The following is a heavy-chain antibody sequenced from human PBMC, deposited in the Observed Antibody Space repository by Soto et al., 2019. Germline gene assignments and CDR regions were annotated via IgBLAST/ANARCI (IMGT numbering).Heavy chain of an antibody. CDR3: ERMGGVVVYHNGGSWFDP. V-gene: IGHV4-59*02. CDR1: GASVNSYY. J-gene: IGHJ5*02. CDR2: VYYSGPT. Sequence: SETLSLTCNVSGASVNSYYWSWIRQFPGQGLEWIGYVYYSGPTKYNPSLKSRVTISLDTAKNQVSLTLTSVTAADTAVYYCERMGGVVVYHNGGSWFDPWGQGTLVTVSS. D-gene: IGHD3-3*01.